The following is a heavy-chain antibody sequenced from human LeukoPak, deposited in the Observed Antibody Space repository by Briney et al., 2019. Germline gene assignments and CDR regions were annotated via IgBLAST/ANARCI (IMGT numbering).Heavy chain of an antibody. D-gene: IGHD3-3*01. J-gene: IGHJ4*02. Sequence: GGSLRLSCAASGFTFSSYAMNWVRQAPGKGLEWVSVISGGGGSTYYADSVKGRFTISRDNSKNTLYLQMNSLRAEDTAVYYCARGKDHDFWNPFDHWGQGTLVTVSS. CDR3: ARGKDHDFWNPFDH. V-gene: IGHV3-23*01. CDR2: ISGGGGST. CDR1: GFTFSSYA.